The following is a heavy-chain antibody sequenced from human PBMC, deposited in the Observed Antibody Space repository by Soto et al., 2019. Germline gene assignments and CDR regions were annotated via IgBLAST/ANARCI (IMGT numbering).Heavy chain of an antibody. J-gene: IGHJ6*02. CDR1: GGSISSGDYY. V-gene: IGHV4-30-4*01. CDR2: IYYSGST. Sequence: QVQLQESGPGLVKPSQTLSLTCTVSGGSISSGDYYWSWIRQPPGKGLEWIGYIYYSGSTYYNPSLKSRVTRSVDTSKNQCSLKLSSVTAADTAVYYCARVNCGGDCYSGYYYYGVDVWGQGTTVTVSS. CDR3: ARVNCGGDCYSGYYYYGVDV. D-gene: IGHD2-21*02.